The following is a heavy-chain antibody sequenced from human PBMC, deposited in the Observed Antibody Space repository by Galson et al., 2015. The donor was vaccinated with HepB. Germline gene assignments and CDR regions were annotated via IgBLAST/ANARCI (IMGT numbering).Heavy chain of an antibody. D-gene: IGHD2-21*01. CDR3: AKDSIASSGAGWGMDV. J-gene: IGHJ6*02. Sequence: SLRLSCAASRFTFTRYGMHWVRQAPGKGLEWLAFISNDGSGKHKANSVKGRLTISRDNSRNTLYLQMNSLRPEDTAVYYCAKDSIASSGAGWGMDVWGQGTTVTVSS. CDR1: RFTFTRYG. V-gene: IGHV3-30*18. CDR2: ISNDGSGK.